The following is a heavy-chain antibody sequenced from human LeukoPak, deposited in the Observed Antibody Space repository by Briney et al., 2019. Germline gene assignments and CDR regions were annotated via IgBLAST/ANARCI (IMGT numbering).Heavy chain of an antibody. CDR2: IWSDGSNK. V-gene: IGHV3-33*08. CDR1: GFTFSSSG. CDR3: ARVPAADYYYYYYVDV. D-gene: IGHD2-2*01. J-gene: IGHJ6*03. Sequence: GRSLRLSCAASGFTFSSSGMHWVRQAPGKGLEWVALIWSDGSNKYYADSVKGRFTISRDNSNNTLYLQMNSLRAEDTAVYYCARVPAADYYYYYYVDVWGKGTTVTVSS.